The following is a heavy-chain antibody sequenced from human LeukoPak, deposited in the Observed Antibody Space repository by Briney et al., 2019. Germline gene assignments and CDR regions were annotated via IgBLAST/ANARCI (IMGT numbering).Heavy chain of an antibody. V-gene: IGHV3-74*03. Sequence: PGGSLRLSCAASGFTFNRYWMHWVRQAPGKGLVWVSRISPDGNSATYADSVKGRFTISRDNAKNTLYLQMNSLRAEDTAVYYCARDEHEPDNYYYYGMDVWGQGTTVTVSS. CDR1: GFTFNRYW. J-gene: IGHJ6*02. D-gene: IGHD1-14*01. CDR2: ISPDGNSA. CDR3: ARDEHEPDNYYYYGMDV.